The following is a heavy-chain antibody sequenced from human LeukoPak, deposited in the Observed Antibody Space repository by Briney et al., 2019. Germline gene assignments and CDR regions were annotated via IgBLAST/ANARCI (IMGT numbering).Heavy chain of an antibody. CDR1: GFTFSDYY. D-gene: IGHD2-8*02. Sequence: GGSLRLSCAASGFTFSDYYMSWIRQAPGKGLEWVSYISSSGNTTYHADSVKGRFTISRDNAKNSLYLQMSSLRAEDTAVYYCASSTGPFDYWGQGTLVTVSS. J-gene: IGHJ4*02. CDR2: ISSSGNTT. V-gene: IGHV3-11*04. CDR3: ASSTGPFDY.